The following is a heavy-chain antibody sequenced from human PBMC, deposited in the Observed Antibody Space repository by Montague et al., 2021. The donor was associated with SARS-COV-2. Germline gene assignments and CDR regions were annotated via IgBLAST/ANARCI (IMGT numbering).Heavy chain of an antibody. CDR1: GGSISSSSYY. CDR3: ARAFTDWLRYYGMDV. J-gene: IGHJ6*02. CDR2: IYYSGST. D-gene: IGHD3-9*01. Sequence: SETLSLTCTVSGGSISSSSYYWGWLRQPPGKGLEWIGSIYYSGSTYYNPSLKSRVTISVDTSKNQFSLKLSSVTAADTAAYYCARAFTDWLRYYGMDVWGQGTTVTVAS. V-gene: IGHV4-39*01.